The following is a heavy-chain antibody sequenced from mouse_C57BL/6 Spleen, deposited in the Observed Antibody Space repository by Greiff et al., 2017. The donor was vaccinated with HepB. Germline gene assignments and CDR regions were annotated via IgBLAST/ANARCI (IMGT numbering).Heavy chain of an antibody. V-gene: IGHV1-80*01. CDR1: GYAFSSYW. J-gene: IGHJ2*01. CDR3: ARAYYSFYYFDY. Sequence: QVQLKQSGAELVKPGASVKISCKASGYAFSSYWMNWVKQRPGKGLEWIGQIYPGDGDTNYNGKFKGKATLTADKSSSTAYMQLSSLTSEDSAVYFCARAYYSFYYFDYWGQGTTLTVSS. D-gene: IGHD2-12*01. CDR2: IYPGDGDT.